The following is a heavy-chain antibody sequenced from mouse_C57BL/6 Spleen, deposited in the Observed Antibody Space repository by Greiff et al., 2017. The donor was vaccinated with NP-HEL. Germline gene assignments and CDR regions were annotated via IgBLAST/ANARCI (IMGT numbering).Heavy chain of an antibody. CDR3: ARSLLWLDY. CDR1: GYTFTDYY. CDR2: INPNNGGT. Sequence: VQLQQSGPELVKPGASVKISCKASGYTFTDYYMNWVKQSPGKSLEWIGDINPNNGGTSYNQKFKGKATLTVDKSSSTAYMELRSLTSEDSAVYYCARSLLWLDYWGQGTSVTVSS. V-gene: IGHV1-26*01. D-gene: IGHD2-10*01. J-gene: IGHJ4*01.